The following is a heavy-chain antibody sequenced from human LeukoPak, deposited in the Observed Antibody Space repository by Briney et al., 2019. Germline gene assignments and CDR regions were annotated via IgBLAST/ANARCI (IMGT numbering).Heavy chain of an antibody. V-gene: IGHV4-30-2*01. CDR3: ARSALTRGI. CDR2: IYHSGST. CDR1: GGSISSGGYY. Sequence: KTSETLSLTCTVSGGSISSGGYYWSWIRQPPGKGLEWIGYIYHSGSTYYNPSLKSRVTISVDRSKNQFSLKLSSVTAADTAVYYCARSALTRGIWGQGTMVTVSS. J-gene: IGHJ3*02. D-gene: IGHD3-10*01.